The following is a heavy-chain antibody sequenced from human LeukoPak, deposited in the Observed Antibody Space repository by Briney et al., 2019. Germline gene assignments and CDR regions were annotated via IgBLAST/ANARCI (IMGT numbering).Heavy chain of an antibody. Sequence: SETLSLTCTVSGGSISSYYWSWIRQPPGKGLEWIGYIYYSGSTNYNPSLKSRVTISVDTSKNQFSLKLSSVTAADTAVYYCAKDSRGSGSRYYGMDVWGQGTTVTVSS. J-gene: IGHJ6*02. V-gene: IGHV4-59*01. CDR3: AKDSRGSGSRYYGMDV. CDR2: IYYSGST. CDR1: GGSISSYY. D-gene: IGHD3-10*01.